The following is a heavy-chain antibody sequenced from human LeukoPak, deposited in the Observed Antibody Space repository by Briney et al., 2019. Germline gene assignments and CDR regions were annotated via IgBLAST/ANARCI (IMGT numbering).Heavy chain of an antibody. CDR3: VRDSYTREWHEIESDY. V-gene: IGHV3-7*03. CDR1: GFIFSDFW. CDR2: IKQDGSLT. D-gene: IGHD6-13*01. J-gene: IGHJ4*02. Sequence: GGSLRLSCATAGFIFSDFWMTWVRQAPGKGLEWVANIKQDGSLTFYMGSAKGRFTIPRDNAKSSLYLQMNSLRVGDTAIYHCVRDSYTREWHEIESDYWGQGTLVTVSS.